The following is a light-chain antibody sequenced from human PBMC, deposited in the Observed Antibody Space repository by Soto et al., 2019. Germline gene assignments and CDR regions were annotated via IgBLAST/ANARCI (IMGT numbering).Light chain of an antibody. J-gene: IGKJ5*01. CDR3: QQSYSTPPH. V-gene: IGKV1-39*01. Sequence: DIQMTQSPSSLSASVGDRVTITCRASQSISSYLNWYQKKPGKAPKLLIYAASSLQSGVPSRFSGSGSGTDFTLTISSLQPEDFATYYCQQSYSTPPHFGQGTRLEIK. CDR2: AAS. CDR1: QSISSY.